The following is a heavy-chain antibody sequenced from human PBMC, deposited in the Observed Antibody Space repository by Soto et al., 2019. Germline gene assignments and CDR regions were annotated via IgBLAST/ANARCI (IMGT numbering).Heavy chain of an antibody. Sequence: GGSLRLSCAASGFIVSSDFMTWVRQAPGKGLEWLSTVYSGGTTYYADSVKGRFIISRDNSKNTLFLQMNNLRVEDTAMYYCARDPGYRNGMDVWGQGTTVTVSS. CDR1: GFIVSSDF. CDR3: ARDPGYRNGMDV. V-gene: IGHV3-66*01. D-gene: IGHD5-18*01. J-gene: IGHJ6*02. CDR2: VYSGGTT.